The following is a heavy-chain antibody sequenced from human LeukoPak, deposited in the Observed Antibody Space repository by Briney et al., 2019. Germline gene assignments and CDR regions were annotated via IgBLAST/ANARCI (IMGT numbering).Heavy chain of an antibody. D-gene: IGHD6-6*01. CDR2: IYSGGST. CDR1: GFTVSSNY. Sequence: PGGSLRLSCAASGFTVSSNYMSWVRQAPGKGLEWVSVIYSGGSTYYADSVKGRFTISRDNAKNSLYLQMNSRRAEDTAVYYCARVAAARDYFDYWGQGTLVTVSS. J-gene: IGHJ4*02. V-gene: IGHV3-53*01. CDR3: ARVAAARDYFDY.